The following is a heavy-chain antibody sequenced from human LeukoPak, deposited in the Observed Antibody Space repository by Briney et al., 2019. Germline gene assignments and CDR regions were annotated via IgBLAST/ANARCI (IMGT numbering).Heavy chain of an antibody. Sequence: ASVKVSCKVSGYTLTELSMHCVRQAPGKGLEWRGGFGPEDGETIYAQKFQGRVTMPEDTSTDPAYMELSSLRSEDTAVYYCARDVPGTTPFDFWGQGTLVTVSS. CDR3: ARDVPGTTPFDF. CDR2: FGPEDGET. D-gene: IGHD1-7*01. CDR1: GYTLTELS. J-gene: IGHJ4*02. V-gene: IGHV1-24*01.